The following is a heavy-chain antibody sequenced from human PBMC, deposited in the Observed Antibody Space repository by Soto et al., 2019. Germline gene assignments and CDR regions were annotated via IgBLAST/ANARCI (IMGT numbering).Heavy chain of an antibody. J-gene: IGHJ4*02. Sequence: GGSLRLSCAASGLTFSTYAMSWVRQAPGKGLEWVSAMSGGGSSTYYRDSVKGRFTISRDNSKNTLYLQMNSLRTEDTAVYYCALPLYDSSGYYVFDYWGQGTLVTVSS. CDR1: GLTFSTYA. V-gene: IGHV3-23*01. CDR2: MSGGGSST. CDR3: ALPLYDSSGYYVFDY. D-gene: IGHD3-22*01.